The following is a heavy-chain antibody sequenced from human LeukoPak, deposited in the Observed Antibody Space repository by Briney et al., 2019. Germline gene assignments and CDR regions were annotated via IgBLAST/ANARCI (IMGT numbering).Heavy chain of an antibody. CDR1: GYTFTSYG. CDR2: ISAYNGNT. D-gene: IGHD4-11*01. V-gene: IGHV1-18*01. Sequence: GASVKVSCKASGYTFTSYGISWVRQAPGQGLEWMGWISAYNGNTNYAQKLQGRVTMTTDTSTSTAYMELRSLRSDDTAVYYCARFYLRIMTTVTPRWFDPWGQGTLVTVSS. J-gene: IGHJ5*02. CDR3: ARFYLRIMTTVTPRWFDP.